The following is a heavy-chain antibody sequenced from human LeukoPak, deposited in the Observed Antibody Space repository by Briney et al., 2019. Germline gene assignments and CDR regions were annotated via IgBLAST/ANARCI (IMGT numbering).Heavy chain of an antibody. J-gene: IGHJ6*03. V-gene: IGHV1-3*03. Sequence: ASVKVSCKASGYTFTIYAMHWVRQAPGQRLEWMGWINAGNGNTKYSQEFQGRVTITRDTSASTAYMELSSLRSEDMAVYYCARGELTITSYMDVWGKGTTVTVSS. D-gene: IGHD1-14*01. CDR2: INAGNGNT. CDR1: GYTFTIYA. CDR3: ARGELTITSYMDV.